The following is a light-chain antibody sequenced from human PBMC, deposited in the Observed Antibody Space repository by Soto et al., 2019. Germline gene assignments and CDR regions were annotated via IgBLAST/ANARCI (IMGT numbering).Light chain of an antibody. CDR3: QQSYSTPPFT. J-gene: IGKJ3*01. V-gene: IGKV1-39*01. CDR1: QSISSY. CDR2: AAS. Sequence: DIQMTQSPSSLSASVGDRVTITCRASQSISSYLNWYQQKPGKAPKLLIYAASSLQSRVPSRFSGSGSGTDFTLIISSLQPEDFATYYCQQSYSTPPFTFGPGTKVDIK.